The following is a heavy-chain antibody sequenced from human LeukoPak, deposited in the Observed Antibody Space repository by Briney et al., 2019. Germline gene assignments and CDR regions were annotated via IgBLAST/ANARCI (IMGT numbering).Heavy chain of an antibody. CDR2: ITPSGST. CDR1: GGSFSGYF. J-gene: IGHJ4*02. CDR3: ASSFYYDSRDY. D-gene: IGHD3-22*01. V-gene: IGHV4-34*01. Sequence: SETLSLTCVVYGGSFSGYFWSWIRQPPGKGLEWIGEITPSGSTNYSPSLKSRVSISIDTSKKKLSLRLTSVTAADSTVYYCASSFYYDSRDYWGQGTLVTVSS.